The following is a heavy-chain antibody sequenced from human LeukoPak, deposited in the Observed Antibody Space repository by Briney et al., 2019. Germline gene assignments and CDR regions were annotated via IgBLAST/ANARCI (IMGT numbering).Heavy chain of an antibody. CDR3: ARVGSFGSSSGLGY. J-gene: IGHJ4*02. V-gene: IGHV4-4*02. Sequence: SETLSLTCAVSGGSISSSNWWSWVRQPPGKRLEWIGEIYHSGSTNYNPSLKSRVTISVDKSKNQFSLKLSSVTAADTAVYYCARVGSFGSSSGLGYWGQGTLVTVSS. CDR1: GGSISSSNW. CDR2: IYHSGST. D-gene: IGHD6-6*01.